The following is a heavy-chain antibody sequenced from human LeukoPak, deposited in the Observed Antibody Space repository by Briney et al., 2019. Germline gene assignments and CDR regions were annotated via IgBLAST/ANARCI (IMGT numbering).Heavy chain of an antibody. Sequence: TGGSLRLSCAASGFTVSSNYMTWVRQAPGKGLEWVSYISSSGGTIYYADSVKGRFTISRDNAKNSLYLQMNSLRAEDTAIYYCTRDAGTRLKYSFGYGDYWGQGALVTVSS. CDR1: GFTVSSNY. D-gene: IGHD5-18*01. CDR3: TRDAGTRLKYSFGYGDY. CDR2: ISSSGGTI. V-gene: IGHV3-48*03. J-gene: IGHJ4*02.